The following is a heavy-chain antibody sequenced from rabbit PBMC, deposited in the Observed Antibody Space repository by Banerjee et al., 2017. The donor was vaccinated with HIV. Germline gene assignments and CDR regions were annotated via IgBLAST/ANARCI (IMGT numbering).Heavy chain of an antibody. CDR3: AREGYTYGYGYATSL. J-gene: IGHJ4*01. CDR2: IYVGSGGRT. V-gene: IGHV1S40*01. D-gene: IGHD6-1*01. CDR1: GFDFSSYYY. Sequence: QSLEESGGDLVKPEGSLTLTCTASGFDFSSYYYMCWVRQAPGKGLEWIACIYVGSGGRTWYASWVNGRFTISKTSSTTVTLQMTSLTAADTATYFCAREGYTYGYGYATSLWGPGTLVTVS.